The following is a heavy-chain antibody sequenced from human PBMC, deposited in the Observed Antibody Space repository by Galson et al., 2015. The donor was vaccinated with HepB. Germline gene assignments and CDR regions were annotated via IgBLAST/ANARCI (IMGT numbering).Heavy chain of an antibody. CDR3: ARVPTYYYDSSGYYLYYFDY. CDR2: ISSSSSYI. Sequence: SLRLSCAASGFTFSSYSMNWVRQAPGKGLEWVSSISSSSSYIYYADSVKGRFTISRDNAKNSLYLQMNSLRAEDTAVYYCARVPTYYYDSSGYYLYYFDYWGQGTLVTVSS. J-gene: IGHJ4*02. D-gene: IGHD3-22*01. V-gene: IGHV3-21*04. CDR1: GFTFSSYS.